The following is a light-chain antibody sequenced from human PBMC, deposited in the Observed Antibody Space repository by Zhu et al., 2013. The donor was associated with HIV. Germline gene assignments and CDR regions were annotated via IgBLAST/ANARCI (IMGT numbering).Light chain of an antibody. V-gene: IGKV3-20*01. CDR2: GAS. Sequence: EIVLTQSPGTLSLSAGERATLSCRASQSVSSNFLAWYQQRPGQTPKLLIYGASARATGIPDRFSGSGSGTDFTLTISGLEPEDFAVYYCQQYDDSPQTFGQGTKVEIK. CDR1: QSVSSNF. J-gene: IGKJ1*01. CDR3: QQYDDSPQT.